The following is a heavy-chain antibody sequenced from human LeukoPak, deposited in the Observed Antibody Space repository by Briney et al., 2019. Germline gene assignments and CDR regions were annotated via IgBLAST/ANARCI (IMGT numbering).Heavy chain of an antibody. CDR1: GFTFSSYS. Sequence: PGGSLRLSCAASGFTFSSYSMNWVRQAPGKGLEWVSSISSSSSYIYYADSVKGRFTISRDNAKNSLYLQMNSLRAEDTAVYYCAREPDLYCSSTSCYGDFGLYYGMDVWGQGTTVTVSS. CDR3: AREPDLYCSSTSCYGDFGLYYGMDV. J-gene: IGHJ6*02. V-gene: IGHV3-21*01. CDR2: ISSSSSYI. D-gene: IGHD2-2*01.